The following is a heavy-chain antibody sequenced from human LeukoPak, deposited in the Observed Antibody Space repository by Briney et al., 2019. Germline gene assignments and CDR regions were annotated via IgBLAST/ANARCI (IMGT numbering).Heavy chain of an antibody. V-gene: IGHV1-18*01. D-gene: IGHD3-22*01. J-gene: IGHJ4*02. Sequence: GASVKVSCKASGYTFTSYGISWVRQAPGQGLAWMGWISAYNGNTNYAQKLQGRVTMTTDTSTSTAYIELRSLRSDDTAVYYCARDLRSYYYDSSGYYLLYWGQGTLVTVSS. CDR2: ISAYNGNT. CDR3: ARDLRSYYYDSSGYYLLY. CDR1: GYTFTSYG.